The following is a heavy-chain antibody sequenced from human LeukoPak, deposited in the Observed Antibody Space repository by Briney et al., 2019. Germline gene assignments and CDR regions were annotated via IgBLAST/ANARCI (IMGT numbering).Heavy chain of an antibody. CDR2: INPSGGST. CDR3: ALLPIEMATIADDY. J-gene: IGHJ4*02. D-gene: IGHD5-24*01. Sequence: GASVKVSCKASGYTFTSYYMHWVRQAPGQGLEWMGTINPSGGSTSYAQKFQGRVTMTRDMSTSTVYMELSSLRSEDTAVYYCALLPIEMATIADDYWGQGTLVTVSS. V-gene: IGHV1-46*01. CDR1: GYTFTSYY.